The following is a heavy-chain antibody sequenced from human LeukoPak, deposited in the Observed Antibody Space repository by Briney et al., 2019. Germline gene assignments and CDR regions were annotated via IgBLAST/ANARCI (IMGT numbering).Heavy chain of an antibody. Sequence: PSETLSLTCAVSGASISRGGYSWTWIRQPRGRGLELIGYIYHSGSAYYTPSLKSRVSISVDRSKNQFSLSLTPVTAADTAVYFCASGNYYDSSGYYSNWGQGTLVTVPS. J-gene: IGHJ4*02. CDR3: ASGNYYDSSGYYSN. CDR1: GASISRGGYS. V-gene: IGHV4-30-2*01. CDR2: IYHSGSA. D-gene: IGHD3-22*01.